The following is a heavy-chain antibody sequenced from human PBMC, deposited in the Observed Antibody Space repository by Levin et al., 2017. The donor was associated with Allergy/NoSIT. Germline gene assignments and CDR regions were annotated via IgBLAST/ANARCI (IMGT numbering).Heavy chain of an antibody. CDR3: ARGYSSGWARGPYGMDV. CDR1: GGSFSGYY. V-gene: IGHV4-34*01. CDR2: INHSGST. Sequence: SQTLSLTCAVYGGSFSGYYWSWIRQPPGKGLEWIGEINHSGSTNYNPSLKSRVTISVDTSKNQFSLKLSSVTAADTAVYYCARGYSSGWARGPYGMDVWGQGTTVTVSS. J-gene: IGHJ6*02. D-gene: IGHD6-19*01.